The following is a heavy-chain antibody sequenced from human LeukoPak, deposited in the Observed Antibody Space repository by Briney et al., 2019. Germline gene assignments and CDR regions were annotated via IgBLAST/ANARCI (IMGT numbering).Heavy chain of an antibody. D-gene: IGHD1/OR15-1a*01. J-gene: IGHJ4*02. CDR2: ISAYNGNT. V-gene: IGHV1-18*01. Sequence: ASVKVSCKASGYTFTSYGSSWVRQAPGQGLKWMGWISAYNGNTNYAQKLKGRVTMTTDTSTSTAYMELRSIRSDDTAVYYCASGVLTATGFDDWGQGTLVTVSS. CDR3: ASGVLTATGFDD. CDR1: GYTFTSYG.